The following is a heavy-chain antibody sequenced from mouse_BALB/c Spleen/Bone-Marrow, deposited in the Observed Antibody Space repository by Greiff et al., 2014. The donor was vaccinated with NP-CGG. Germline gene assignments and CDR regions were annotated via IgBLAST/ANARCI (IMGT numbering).Heavy chain of an antibody. CDR2: IYPGNNDA. CDR3: ARNWDWVFAY. V-gene: IGHV1-5*01. D-gene: IGHD4-1*01. CDR1: GYTFTNYW. J-gene: IGHJ3*01. Sequence: EVKLQESGTVLARPGASLRMSCKASGYTFTNYWINWIKQRPGQGLEWIGAIYPGNNDAKYTQKFKAKAKLTAVTSTSTADMELSSLTNEDSAVYYGARNWDWVFAYWGQGTLVTVSA.